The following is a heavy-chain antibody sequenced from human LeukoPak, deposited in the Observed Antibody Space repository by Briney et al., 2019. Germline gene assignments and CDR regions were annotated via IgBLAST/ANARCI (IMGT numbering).Heavy chain of an antibody. J-gene: IGHJ4*02. D-gene: IGHD6-13*01. CDR1: GYTFTGYY. CDR3: ARRGIAAAGTSFFDY. Sequence: GASVKVSCKASGYTFTGYYMHWVRQAPGQGLEWMGWINPNSGGTNYAQKFQGRVTMTRDTSISTAYMELSRLRSDDTAVYYCARRGIAAAGTSFFDYWDQGTLVTVSS. CDR2: INPNSGGT. V-gene: IGHV1-2*02.